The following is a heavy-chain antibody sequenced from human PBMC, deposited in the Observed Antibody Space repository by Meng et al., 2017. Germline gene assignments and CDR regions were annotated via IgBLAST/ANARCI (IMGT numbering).Heavy chain of an antibody. CDR1: GGSISSYY. CDR2: IYTSGST. D-gene: IGHD1-26*01. Sequence: SETLSLTCTVSGGSISSYYWSWIRQPAGKGLEWIGRIYTSGSTNYNPSLKSRVTMSVDTSKNQFSLKLSFVTAADTAVYYCAREGNIVGATTGYDYWGQGTLVTVSS. J-gene: IGHJ4*02. V-gene: IGHV4-4*07. CDR3: AREGNIVGATTGYDY.